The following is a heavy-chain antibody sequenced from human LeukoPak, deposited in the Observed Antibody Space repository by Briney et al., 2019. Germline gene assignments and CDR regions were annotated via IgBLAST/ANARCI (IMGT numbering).Heavy chain of an antibody. CDR3: AKETGYGCFDY. CDR2: ISSSGSYI. Sequence: GGSLRLSCAASRFTFSSYSMNWVRQAPGKGLEWVSSISSSGSYIYHADSVKGRFTISRDNSKNTLYLQMNSLRAEDTAVYYCAKETGYGCFDYWGQGTLVTVSS. CDR1: RFTFSSYS. D-gene: IGHD1-14*01. J-gene: IGHJ4*02. V-gene: IGHV3-21*01.